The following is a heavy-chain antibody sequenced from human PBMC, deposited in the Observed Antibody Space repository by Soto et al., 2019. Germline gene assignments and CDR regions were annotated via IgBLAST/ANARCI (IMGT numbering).Heavy chain of an antibody. J-gene: IGHJ3*02. D-gene: IGHD4-17*01. V-gene: IGHV3-66*01. Sequence: EVQLVESGGGLVQPGGSLRLSCAASGFTVSSNYMSWVRQAPGKGLEWVSVIYSGGSTYYADSVKGRFTISRDNSKNTLYLQMNRLRAEDTAVYYCARELATVVTLGAFDIWGQGTMVTVSS. CDR3: ARELATVVTLGAFDI. CDR2: IYSGGST. CDR1: GFTVSSNY.